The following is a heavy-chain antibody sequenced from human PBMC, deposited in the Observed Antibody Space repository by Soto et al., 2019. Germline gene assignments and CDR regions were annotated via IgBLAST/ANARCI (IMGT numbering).Heavy chain of an antibody. D-gene: IGHD3-22*01. CDR3: ARDRDYYDSSGYLHYFDF. J-gene: IGHJ4*02. CDR1: GGSVTTSSTY. CDR2: VHHSGRT. Sequence: SETLSLTCTVSGGSVTTSSTYWSWIRHSPGKGLEWIGYVHHSGRTYYNPSLKSRVKMSVDTAKNQYDLTLTSVTAADTAVYYCARDRDYYDSSGYLHYFDFWGQGTQVTVSS. V-gene: IGHV4-31*03.